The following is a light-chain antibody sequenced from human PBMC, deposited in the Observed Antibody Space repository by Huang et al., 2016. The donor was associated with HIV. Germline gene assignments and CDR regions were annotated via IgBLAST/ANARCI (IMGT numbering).Light chain of an antibody. CDR1: QDISNY. Sequence: DIQMTQSPSSLSASVGDRITITCQASQDISNYLNWYQQKPGKAPKLLIYDASKLETGVPSRLSGSGSGTDFTFTSSSLQPEDIATYYCQQYDNPALTFGGGTKVEIK. CDR2: DAS. CDR3: QQYDNPALT. V-gene: IGKV1-33*01. J-gene: IGKJ4*01.